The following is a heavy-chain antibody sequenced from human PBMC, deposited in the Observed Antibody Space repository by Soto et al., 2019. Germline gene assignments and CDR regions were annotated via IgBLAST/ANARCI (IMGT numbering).Heavy chain of an antibody. D-gene: IGHD7-27*01. CDR2: IYWDDDK. Sequence: QITLKESGPPRVKPTQTLTLTCNFSGFSLSTSGVGVAWLRQPPGKALEWLAVIYWDDDKRYSPSLKNRLTIYKATSKNQVVLTMTSMDPADTATYFCAHRGYMSGNWDQGYLDYWGPGILIAVSS. CDR1: GFSLSTSGVG. J-gene: IGHJ4*02. V-gene: IGHV2-5*02. CDR3: AHRGYMSGNWDQGYLDY.